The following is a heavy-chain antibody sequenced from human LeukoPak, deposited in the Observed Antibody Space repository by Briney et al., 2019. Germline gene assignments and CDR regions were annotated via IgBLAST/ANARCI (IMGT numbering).Heavy chain of an antibody. D-gene: IGHD3-10*01. CDR1: GYSFTSYW. J-gene: IGHJ6*03. CDR2: IYPGDSDT. Sequence: GESLKISCKGSGYSFTSYWIVWVRQMPGKGLEWMGIIYPGDSDTRYSPSFQGQVTISADKSISTAYLQWSSLKASDTAMYYCARQSLSYYYGSGSYRHYYYYYMDVWGKGTTVTVSS. V-gene: IGHV5-51*01. CDR3: ARQSLSYYYGSGSYRHYYYYYMDV.